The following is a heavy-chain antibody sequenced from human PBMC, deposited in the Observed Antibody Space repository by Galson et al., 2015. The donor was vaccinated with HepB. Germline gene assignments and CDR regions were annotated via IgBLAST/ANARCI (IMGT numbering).Heavy chain of an antibody. J-gene: IGHJ3*02. D-gene: IGHD3-22*01. CDR2: IYWNDDK. V-gene: IGHV2-5*01. Sequence: PALVKPTPTLTLTCTFSGFSLSTSGVGVGWIRQPPGKALEWLALIYWNDDKRYSPSLKSRLTITKDTSQNQVVLTMTNMDPVDTATYYWAHGAATYYDDSSGYYGDAFDNWGQGTMVTVSS. CDR3: AHGAATYYDDSSGYYGDAFDN. CDR1: GFSLSTSGVG.